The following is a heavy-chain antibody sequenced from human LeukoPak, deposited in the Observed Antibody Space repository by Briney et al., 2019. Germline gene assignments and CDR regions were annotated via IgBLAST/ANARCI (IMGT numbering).Heavy chain of an antibody. CDR2: IYYSGST. J-gene: IGHJ4*02. CDR1: GGSISSTNW. CDR3: AREAVAGDVLFDY. V-gene: IGHV4-4*02. D-gene: IGHD6-19*01. Sequence: PSETLSLTCGVSGGSISSTNWWSWVRQPPGKGLEWIGYIYYSGSTNYNPSLKSRVTISVDTSKNQFSLKLSSVTAADTAVYYCAREAVAGDVLFDYWGQGTLVTVSS.